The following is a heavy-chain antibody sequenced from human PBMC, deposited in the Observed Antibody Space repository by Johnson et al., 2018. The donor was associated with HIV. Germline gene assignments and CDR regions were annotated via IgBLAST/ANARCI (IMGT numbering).Heavy chain of an antibody. J-gene: IGHJ3*01. CDR1: GFTFSSYA. V-gene: IGHV3-23*04. CDR3: ARDAKVGYGDAFDV. Sequence: VQLVESGGGVVQPGGSLRLSCAASGFTFSSYAMSWVRQAPGKGLEWVSAISGSGGSSYYADSVKGRFTISRDNSKNTLYLQMNSRRAEDTAVFYCARDAKVGYGDAFDVWGQGTMVTVSS. D-gene: IGHD5-12*01. CDR2: ISGSGGSS.